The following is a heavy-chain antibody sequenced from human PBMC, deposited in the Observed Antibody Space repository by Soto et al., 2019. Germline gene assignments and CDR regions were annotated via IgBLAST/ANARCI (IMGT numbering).Heavy chain of an antibody. V-gene: IGHV3-53*04. D-gene: IGHD6-13*01. J-gene: IGHJ6*03. CDR2: IYSGGST. CDR1: GFTVSSNY. Sequence: PGGSLRLSCAASGFTVSSNYMSWVRQAPGKGLEWVSVIYSGGSTYYADSVKGRFTISRHNSKNTLYLQMNSLRAEDTAVYYCARVLSPAAYYYYYYMDVWGKGTTVTVS. CDR3: ARVLSPAAYYYYYYMDV.